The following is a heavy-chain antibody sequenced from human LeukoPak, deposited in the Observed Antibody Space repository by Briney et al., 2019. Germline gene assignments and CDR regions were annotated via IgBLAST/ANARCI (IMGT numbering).Heavy chain of an antibody. CDR2: IRHDESKT. Sequence: GGSLRLSCAASGLIFSSYGMHWVRQAPGEGLEWVAYIRHDESKTFYADSVKGRFTISRDNSKNTLYLQMHSLRAEDTALYYCAKPVIPSAYQGTYYMDVWGKGPTVTVSS. CDR3: AKPVIPSAYQGTYYMDV. D-gene: IGHD3-16*01. CDR1: GLIFSSYG. J-gene: IGHJ6*03. V-gene: IGHV3-30*02.